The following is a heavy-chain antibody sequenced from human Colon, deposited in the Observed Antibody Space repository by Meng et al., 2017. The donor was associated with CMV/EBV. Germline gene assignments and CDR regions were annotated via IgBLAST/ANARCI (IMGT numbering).Heavy chain of an antibody. Sequence: ASVKVSCKLSEGTFSTYNINWVRQAPGQGLEWMGWSSAQNGNTNYGQKFQGRVTVTTDTSTRTAYMELRSLRSDDTAVYYCARGSISMVRGAIIAYGMDAWGQGTTVTVSS. CDR1: EGTFSTYN. D-gene: IGHD3-10*01. CDR3: ARGSISMVRGAIIAYGMDA. V-gene: IGHV1-18*01. J-gene: IGHJ6*02. CDR2: SSAQNGNT.